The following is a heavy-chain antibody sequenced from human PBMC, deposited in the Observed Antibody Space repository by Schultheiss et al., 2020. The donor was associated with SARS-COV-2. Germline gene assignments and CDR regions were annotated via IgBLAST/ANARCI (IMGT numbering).Heavy chain of an antibody. J-gene: IGHJ4*02. CDR1: GGSISSSSYY. V-gene: IGHV4-61*10. D-gene: IGHD5-18*01. Sequence: SETLSLTCTVSGGSISSSSYYWGWIRQPAGKGLEWIGYIYYGGSTFYNPSLKSRVTTSVDTSKNQFSLKLRSVTAADTAVYYCARYGYSYGSDYWGQGTLVTVSS. CDR3: ARYGYSYGSDY. CDR2: IYYGGST.